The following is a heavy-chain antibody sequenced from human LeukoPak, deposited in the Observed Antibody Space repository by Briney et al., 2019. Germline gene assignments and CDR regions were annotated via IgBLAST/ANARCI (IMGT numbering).Heavy chain of an antibody. CDR3: AKAVRGGIVVVPAAMGFDY. CDR2: ISYDGSNK. CDR1: GFTFSSYG. D-gene: IGHD2-2*01. Sequence: GGSLRLSCAASGFTFSSYGMHWDRQAPGKGLEWVAVISYDGSNKYYADSVKGRFTISRDNSKNTLYLQMNSLRAEDTAVYYCAKAVRGGIVVVPAAMGFDYWGLGTLVTVSS. J-gene: IGHJ4*02. V-gene: IGHV3-30*18.